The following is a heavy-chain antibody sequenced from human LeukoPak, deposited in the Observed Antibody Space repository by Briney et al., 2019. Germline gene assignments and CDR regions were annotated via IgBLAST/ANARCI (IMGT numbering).Heavy chain of an antibody. D-gene: IGHD2-15*01. V-gene: IGHV4-59*08. J-gene: IGHJ5*02. CDR2: IYSSGST. Sequence: SETLSLSCTVPGGSISSYYWSWIRQTPGKGLERIGSIYSSGSTNSDPSVKSRVTISVDTSKNQFSLKLNSVTAADTAVYYCGRHQLYCRGASCYPVWFEPWGQGILVTVSS. CDR1: GGSISSYY. CDR3: GRHQLYCRGASCYPVWFEP.